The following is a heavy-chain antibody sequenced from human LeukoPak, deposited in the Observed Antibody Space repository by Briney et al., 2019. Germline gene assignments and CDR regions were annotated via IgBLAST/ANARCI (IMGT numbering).Heavy chain of an antibody. Sequence: QPGGSLRLSCAASGFTFSSYAMTWVRQAPGKGLEWVAVIWSDGSDKYYVGSVKGRFTISRDNSKNTLYLQMNSLRAEDTAVYYCVRTLWTAYYSSFDYWGQGTLVTVSS. CDR3: VRTLWTAYYSSFDY. D-gene: IGHD3/OR15-3a*01. CDR2: IWSDGSDK. CDR1: GFTFSSYA. V-gene: IGHV3-33*08. J-gene: IGHJ4*02.